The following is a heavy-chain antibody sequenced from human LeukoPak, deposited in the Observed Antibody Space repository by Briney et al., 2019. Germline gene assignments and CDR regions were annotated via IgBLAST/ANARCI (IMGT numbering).Heavy chain of an antibody. Sequence: GGSLRLSCAASGSTFSSYSMNWVRQAPGKGLEWVSSISSSSYIYYADSVKGRFTISRDNAKNSLYLQMNSLRAEDTAVYYCARDVASAYYYGSGSYAWFDPWGQGTLVTVSS. V-gene: IGHV3-21*01. CDR1: GSTFSSYS. J-gene: IGHJ5*02. CDR2: ISSSSYI. CDR3: ARDVASAYYYGSGSYAWFDP. D-gene: IGHD3-10*01.